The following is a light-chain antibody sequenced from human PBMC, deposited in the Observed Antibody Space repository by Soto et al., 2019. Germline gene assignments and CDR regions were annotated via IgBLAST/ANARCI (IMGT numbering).Light chain of an antibody. CDR2: ATS. Sequence: DTQMTQSPSSLSASVGDRISITCRASQTVSTYLNWYQQKPGRAPTLLISATSTLQSGVPSRFSGSGPGTEFTLTITSLQPEDFATYYCQQTYTTPRTFGQGTKVDIK. CDR3: QQTYTTPRT. J-gene: IGKJ1*01. CDR1: QTVSTY. V-gene: IGKV1-39*01.